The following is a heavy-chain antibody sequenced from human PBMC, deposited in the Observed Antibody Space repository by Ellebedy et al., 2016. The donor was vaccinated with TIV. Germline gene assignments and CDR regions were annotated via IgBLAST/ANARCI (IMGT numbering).Heavy chain of an antibody. V-gene: IGHV4-59*08. CDR3: SRSTISNPTAAFDI. CDR1: GGSISSHY. CDR2: IYYSGST. J-gene: IGHJ3*02. D-gene: IGHD4-17*01. Sequence: MPSETQSLTCSVSGGSISSHYWSRIRQAPGKGLEWIGYIYYSGSTNYNPSLQSRVTISVDTSKTQLSLKLSSVTATETAVYYCSRSTISNPTAAFDIWGQGTMVTVSS.